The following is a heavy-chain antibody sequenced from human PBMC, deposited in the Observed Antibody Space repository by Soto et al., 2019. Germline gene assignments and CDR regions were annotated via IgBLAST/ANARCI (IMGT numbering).Heavy chain of an antibody. J-gene: IGHJ3*02. Sequence: PGGSLRLSCAASGFSFSSYSMNWVRQAPGEGLEWISYINSNSSGTSYGDSVKGRFTISRDNAKNTLYLQMNSLRAEDTAVYYCARAGEALYDSRWSDAFDIWGQGTMVTVSS. CDR1: GFSFSSYS. D-gene: IGHD3-22*01. CDR3: ARAGEALYDSRWSDAFDI. CDR2: INSNSSGT. V-gene: IGHV3-21*05.